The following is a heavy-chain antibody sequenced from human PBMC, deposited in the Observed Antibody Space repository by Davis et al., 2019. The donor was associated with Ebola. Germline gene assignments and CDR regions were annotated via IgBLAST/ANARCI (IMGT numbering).Heavy chain of an antibody. Sequence: GSLRLSCAVYGGSFNGYFWSWIRQSPGKGLEWIGEINHNEVTNYNPSLKSRVTISAATSKNQVSLRLTSVTAADTAVYYCARSRTHFDSSGYFRPYYYGLDVWGNGNTVTVTS. J-gene: IGHJ6*04. CDR1: GGSFNGYF. V-gene: IGHV4-34*01. D-gene: IGHD3-22*01. CDR2: INHNEVT. CDR3: ARSRTHFDSSGYFRPYYYGLDV.